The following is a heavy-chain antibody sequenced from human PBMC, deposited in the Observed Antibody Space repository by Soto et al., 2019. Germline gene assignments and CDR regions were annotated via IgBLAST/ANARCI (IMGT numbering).Heavy chain of an antibody. D-gene: IGHD3-22*01. CDR1: GFTVSSNY. CDR2: IYSGGST. Sequence: GGSLRLSCAASGFTVSSNYMSWVRQAPGKGLEWVSGIYSGGSTYHADSVKGRFSISRDNSKNTLNLQMNSLRAEDTAVYYCARDSLYDSSGYYQDYWGQGTLVTVSS. CDR3: ARDSLYDSSGYYQDY. J-gene: IGHJ4*02. V-gene: IGHV3-66*01.